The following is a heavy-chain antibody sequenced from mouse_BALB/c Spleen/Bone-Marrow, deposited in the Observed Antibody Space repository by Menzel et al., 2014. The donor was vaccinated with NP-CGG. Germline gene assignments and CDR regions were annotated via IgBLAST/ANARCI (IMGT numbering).Heavy chain of an antibody. D-gene: IGHD2-14*01. Sequence: DVHLVESGGGLVQPGGSLKLSCAASGITFSSNTMSWVRQTPERRLEWVAYSTNGGGSTYYPDTVKGRFTISRDNANNTLYLQMSSLKSEDTAMYYCVRPRYPFYAMDYWGQGTSVTVSS. J-gene: IGHJ4*01. CDR2: STNGGGST. V-gene: IGHV5-12-2*01. CDR3: VRPRYPFYAMDY. CDR1: GITFSSNT.